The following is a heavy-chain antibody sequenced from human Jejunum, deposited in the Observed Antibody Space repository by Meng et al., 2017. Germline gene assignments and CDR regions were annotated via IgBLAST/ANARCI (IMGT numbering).Heavy chain of an antibody. CDR2: ISAYNGNT. J-gene: IGHJ4*02. CDR3: TILSHCTGGTCYPYDY. CDR1: GYTFTSYG. V-gene: IGHV1-18*01. D-gene: IGHD2-15*01. Sequence: QVQLVQSGAEGKKPGASVKVSCKTSGYTFTSYGISWVRQAPGQGLEWMGWISAYNGNTNYAQKFQGRVTMTTDTSTSTAYMELRSLRSDDTAVYYRTILSHCTGGTCYPYDYWGQGTLVTVSS.